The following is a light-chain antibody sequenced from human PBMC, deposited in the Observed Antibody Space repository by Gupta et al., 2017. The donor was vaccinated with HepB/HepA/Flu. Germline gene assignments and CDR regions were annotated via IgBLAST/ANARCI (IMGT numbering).Light chain of an antibody. CDR1: SSNIGTGSD. V-gene: IGLV1-40*01. J-gene: IGLJ2*01. CDR3: QADATSSDVV. CDR2: DNN. Sequence: QSVLTQPPSVSGAPGQRVPISCSGTSSNIGTGSDVHWYQPPSANTHNLLIYDNNSRTAVAPDRFSGSKSATSAFLPITGRQVEDAADYYCQADATSSDVVFGGGTKLTV.